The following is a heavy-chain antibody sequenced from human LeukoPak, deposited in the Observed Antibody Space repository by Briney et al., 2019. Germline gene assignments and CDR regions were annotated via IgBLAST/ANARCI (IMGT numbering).Heavy chain of an antibody. V-gene: IGHV4-4*07. D-gene: IGHD3-22*01. Sequence: SETLSLTCTVSGGSISSYYWSWIRQPAGKGLERIGRIYTSGSTNYNPSLKSRVTMSVDTSKNQFSLKLSSVTAADTAVYYCAGDYYDSSGYYSWGQGTLVTVSS. CDR3: AGDYYDSSGYYS. J-gene: IGHJ4*02. CDR1: GGSISSYY. CDR2: IYTSGST.